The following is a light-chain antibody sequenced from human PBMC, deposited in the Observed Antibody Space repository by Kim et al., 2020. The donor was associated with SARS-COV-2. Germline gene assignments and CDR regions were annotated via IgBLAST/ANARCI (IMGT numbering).Light chain of an antibody. CDR3: HQYGASPWT. CDR1: RSGSGSN. Sequence: SPADKTTLSCRSSRSGSGSNLAWYQQKPGQAPRLLIKEASSRATGIPARFSGSGSGTDFTLTISRLEPGDIAVYYCHQYGASPWTFGQGTKVDIK. CDR2: EAS. V-gene: IGKV3-20*01. J-gene: IGKJ1*01.